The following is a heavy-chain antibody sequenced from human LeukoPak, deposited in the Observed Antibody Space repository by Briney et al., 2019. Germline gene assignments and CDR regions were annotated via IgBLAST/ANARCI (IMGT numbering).Heavy chain of an antibody. V-gene: IGHV1-18*01. J-gene: IGHJ3*02. Sequence: ASVKVSCKASGYTFTSYGISWVRQAPGQGLEWMGWISAYNGNTNYAQKLQGRVTMTTDTSTSTAYMELSSLRSEDTAVYYCARATDDSGSYLLGFDIWGQGTMVTVSS. D-gene: IGHD1-26*01. CDR3: ARATDDSGSYLLGFDI. CDR1: GYTFTSYG. CDR2: ISAYNGNT.